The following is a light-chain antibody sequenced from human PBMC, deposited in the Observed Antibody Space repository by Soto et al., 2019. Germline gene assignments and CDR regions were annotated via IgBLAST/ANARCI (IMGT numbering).Light chain of an antibody. CDR1: SSDVGAYNF. CDR3: SSYTISRTYV. V-gene: IGLV2-14*03. CDR2: NVY. J-gene: IGLJ1*01. Sequence: QSALTQPASVSGSPGQSITISCTGTSSDVGAYNFVSWHQQHPGKAPKLIIYNVYDRPSGISYRFSGSKSVNTASLTISGLQGEDEADYYCSSYTISRTYVFGTGTKLTVL.